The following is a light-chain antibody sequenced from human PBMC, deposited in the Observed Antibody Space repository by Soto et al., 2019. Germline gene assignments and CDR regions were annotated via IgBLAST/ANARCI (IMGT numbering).Light chain of an antibody. CDR2: GAS. CDR1: QSVSSTY. J-gene: IGKJ5*01. V-gene: IGKV3D-20*02. Sequence: IVLTQSPGPLSLSPGERATLSCRASQSVSSTYLAWYQQKPGQAPRLLIYGASTRAAGIPARFSGSGSGTDFTLTISSLEPEDFAVYYCQQRSNWPPITFGQGTRLEIK. CDR3: QQRSNWPPIT.